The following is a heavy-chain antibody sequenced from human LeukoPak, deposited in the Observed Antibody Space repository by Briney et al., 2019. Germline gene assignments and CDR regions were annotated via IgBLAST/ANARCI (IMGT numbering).Heavy chain of an antibody. V-gene: IGHV5-51*01. D-gene: IGHD3-9*01. J-gene: IGHJ4*02. CDR1: GSSFTTYW. CDR3: ARFSKADGY. CDR2: IYPGDSET. Sequence: GESLQISCKGSGSSFTTYWIGWVRQLPGKGLEWMGVIYPGDSETRYSPSFQGQVTISADRSTTTAYMQWSSLKASDTAMYYCARFSKADGYWGQGTLVTVSS.